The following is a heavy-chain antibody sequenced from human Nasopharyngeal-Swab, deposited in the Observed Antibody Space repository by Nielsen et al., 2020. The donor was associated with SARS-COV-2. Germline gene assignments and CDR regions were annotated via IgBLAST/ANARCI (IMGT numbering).Heavy chain of an antibody. D-gene: IGHD3-9*01. Sequence: ASVKVSCKASGYTFTSYAMQWVRQAPGQRLEWMGWINAGNGNKKYSQKFQGRVTITRDTSASTAYMELSSLRSEDTAVYYCARYVDYDILTGYYYYGMDVWGQGTTVTVSS. J-gene: IGHJ6*02. V-gene: IGHV1-3*01. CDR3: ARYVDYDILTGYYYYGMDV. CDR1: GYTFTSYA. CDR2: INAGNGNK.